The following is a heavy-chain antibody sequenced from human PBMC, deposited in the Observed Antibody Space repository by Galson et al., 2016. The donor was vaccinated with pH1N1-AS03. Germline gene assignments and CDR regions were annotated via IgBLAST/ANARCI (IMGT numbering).Heavy chain of an antibody. CDR2: INSDGSGT. V-gene: IGHV3-74*03. CDR1: GFTFSSVA. Sequence: SLRLSCAASGFTFSSVAMGWVRQAPGKGLVWVSGINSDGSGTMYADSVKGRFTISRDNAKNTLYLQMNSLRAEDTAIYYCSRDPRTAFDIWGQGTTVTVSS. CDR3: SRDPRTAFDI. J-gene: IGHJ3*02.